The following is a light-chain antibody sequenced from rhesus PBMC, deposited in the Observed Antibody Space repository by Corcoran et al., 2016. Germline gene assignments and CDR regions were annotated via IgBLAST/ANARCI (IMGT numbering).Light chain of an antibody. Sequence: ETVVTQSPATLSLSPGERATLSCRASQSVGSYLAWYQQKPGQAPRLLIYGASSRATGIPDRFSGSGSGTDVTLTISSLEPEDVGVYYCQQSSNMLTFGGGTKVELK. CDR3: QQSSNMLT. V-gene: IGKV3-24*04. CDR1: QSVGSY. J-gene: IGKJ4*01. CDR2: GAS.